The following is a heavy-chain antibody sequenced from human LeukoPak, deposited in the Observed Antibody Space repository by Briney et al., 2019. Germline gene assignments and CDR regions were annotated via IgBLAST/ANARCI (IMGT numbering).Heavy chain of an antibody. D-gene: IGHD3-9*01. V-gene: IGHV3-33*08. J-gene: IGHJ4*02. Sequence: GRSLRLSCAASGFTFGNFAMHWVRQAPGKGLEWVAVIWYDGSNKYYADSVKGRFTISRDNSKNTLYLQMNSLRAEDTAVYYCARGARDYDILTGYYLYYFDYWGQGTLVTVSS. CDR3: ARGARDYDILTGYYLYYFDY. CDR1: GFTFGNFA. CDR2: IWYDGSNK.